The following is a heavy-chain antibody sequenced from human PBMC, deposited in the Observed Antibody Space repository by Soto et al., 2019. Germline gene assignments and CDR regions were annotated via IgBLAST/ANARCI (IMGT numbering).Heavy chain of an antibody. V-gene: IGHV3-74*01. CDR1: GITFSSYW. J-gene: IGHJ4*02. D-gene: IGHD2-15*01. CDR2: IKSDGSST. CDR3: AREACSGGNCFYFGPDY. Sequence: GSLRLSCAASGITFSSYWMHWVRQAPGKGLVWISRIKSDGSSTSYADSVKGRFTISRDNAKNTLYLQMNSLRAEDTAVYYCAREACSGGNCFYFGPDYWGQGTLVTVS.